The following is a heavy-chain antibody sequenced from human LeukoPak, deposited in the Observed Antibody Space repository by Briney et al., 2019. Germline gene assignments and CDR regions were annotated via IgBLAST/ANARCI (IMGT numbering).Heavy chain of an antibody. CDR2: IYHSGST. CDR1: GYSISSGYY. V-gene: IGHV4-38-2*02. CDR3: ARTTEGYCRGRSCYSYYYYMDV. Sequence: SETLSLTCTVSGYSISSGYYWGWIRQPPGKGLEWIGSIYHSGSTYYNPSLKSRVTISVDTSKNQFSLKLSSVTAADTAVYYCARTTEGYCRGRSCYSYYYYMDVWGKGTTVTVSS. J-gene: IGHJ6*03. D-gene: IGHD2-15*01.